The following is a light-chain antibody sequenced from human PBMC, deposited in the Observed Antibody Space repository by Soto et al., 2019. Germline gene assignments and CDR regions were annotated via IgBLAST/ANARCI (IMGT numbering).Light chain of an antibody. Sequence: QSALTQPASVSGSPEQSITISCTGTSSDVGGYNYVSWYQQHPGKAPTLMIYEVSSRPSGVSNRFSGSKSGNTASLTISGLQAEDEADYYCSSYTSSSTRVFGTGTKLTVL. CDR3: SSYTSSSTRV. CDR2: EVS. J-gene: IGLJ1*01. V-gene: IGLV2-14*03. CDR1: SSDVGGYNY.